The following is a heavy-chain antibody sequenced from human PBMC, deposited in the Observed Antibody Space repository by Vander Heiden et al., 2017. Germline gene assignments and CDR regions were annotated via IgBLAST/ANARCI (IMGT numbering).Heavy chain of an antibody. D-gene: IGHD7-27*01. CDR2: ISGSVGTT. Sequence: EVQLLESGGGLVQPGGSLRLSCAAAGFTFSTYAMTWVRQAPGKGLRWVSSISGSVGTTYYADSVKGRFTISRDNSKNTMYVQMNSLRAEDTAMYYCAKEWAGDPLWWGQGTLVTVSS. CDR3: AKEWAGDPLW. V-gene: IGHV3-23*01. CDR1: GFTFSTYA. J-gene: IGHJ4*02.